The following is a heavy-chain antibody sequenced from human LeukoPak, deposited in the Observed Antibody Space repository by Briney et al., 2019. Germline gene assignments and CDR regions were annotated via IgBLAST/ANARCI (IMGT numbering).Heavy chain of an antibody. CDR2: IYYSGRT. CDR1: GGSISDYY. J-gene: IGHJ3*02. Sequence: PSETLSLTCNVSGGSISDYYWNWMRQPPGKGLEWIGYIYYSGRTNYNPSLKSRVSISVDTSKNQFSLKLSSVTAADTAVYYCARDFRGSVDAFDIWGQGTMVAVSS. CDR3: ARDFRGSVDAFDI. V-gene: IGHV4-59*01.